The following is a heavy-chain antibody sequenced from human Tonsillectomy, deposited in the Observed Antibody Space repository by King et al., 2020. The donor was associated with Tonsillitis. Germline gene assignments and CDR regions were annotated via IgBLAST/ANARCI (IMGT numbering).Heavy chain of an antibody. D-gene: IGHD3-3*01. V-gene: IGHV3-9*01. CDR1: GLTFDDYA. CDR3: AKDKGEGDIGIFGVVSTSGGMDV. Sequence: VQLVESGGGLVRPGRSLRLSCAASGLTFDDYAMHWVRQAPGKGLEWVSGISWNSGYIAYADSVKGRFTISRDNARNSLYLQMNGLRAEDTALYYCAKDKGEGDIGIFGVVSTSGGMDVWGQGTTVTVSS. J-gene: IGHJ6*02. CDR2: ISWNSGYI.